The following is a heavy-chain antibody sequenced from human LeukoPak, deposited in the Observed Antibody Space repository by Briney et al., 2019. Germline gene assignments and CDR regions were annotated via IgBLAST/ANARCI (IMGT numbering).Heavy chain of an antibody. J-gene: IGHJ6*02. D-gene: IGHD2-15*01. V-gene: IGHV3-21*01. CDR3: ARDPAGCSGGSCYSEAYYYYYGMDV. CDR1: GFTFSSYS. CDR2: ISSSSSYI. Sequence: GFLRLSCAASGFTFSSYSMNWVRQAPGKGLEWVSSISSSSSYIYYADSVKGRFTISRDNAKNSLYLQMNSLRAEDTAVYYCARDPAGCSGGSCYSEAYYYYYGMDVWGQGTTVTVSS.